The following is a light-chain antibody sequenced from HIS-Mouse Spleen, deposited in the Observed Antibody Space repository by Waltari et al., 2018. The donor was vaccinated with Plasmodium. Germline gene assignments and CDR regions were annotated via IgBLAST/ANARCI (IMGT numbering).Light chain of an antibody. J-gene: IGKJ1*01. CDR3: QQYGSSGT. V-gene: IGKV3-20*01. CDR2: GAS. Sequence: EIVLTQSPGTLSLSQGERATLSCRASQSVSSSYLAWYQQKPGQAPRLLIYGASSRATGIPDRFSGSGSGTDFTLTISRLEPEDVAVYYCQQYGSSGTFGQGTKVEIK. CDR1: QSVSSSY.